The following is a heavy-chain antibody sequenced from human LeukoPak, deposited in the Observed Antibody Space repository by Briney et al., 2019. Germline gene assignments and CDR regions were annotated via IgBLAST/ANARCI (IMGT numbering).Heavy chain of an antibody. Sequence: SETPSLTCTVSGGSISSSSYYWGWIRHPPGKGLECIGSIYYSGSTYYTPSLSSRVTISVDTSKNQFSLKLSSVTAADTAVYYCAKNQWLAGWGYWGQGTLVTVSS. V-gene: IGHV4-39*05. CDR3: AKNQWLAGWGY. J-gene: IGHJ4*02. D-gene: IGHD6-19*01. CDR1: GGSISSSSYY. CDR2: IYYSGST.